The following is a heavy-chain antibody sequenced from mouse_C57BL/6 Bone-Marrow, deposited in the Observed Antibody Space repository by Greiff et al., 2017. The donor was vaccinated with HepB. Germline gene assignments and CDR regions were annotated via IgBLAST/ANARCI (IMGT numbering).Heavy chain of an antibody. D-gene: IGHD3-2*02. CDR1: GYTFTSYG. J-gene: IGHJ3*01. CDR2: IYPRSGNT. Sequence: VQLVESGAELARPGASVKLSCKASGYTFTSYGISWVKQRTGQGLEWIGEIYPRSGNTYYNEKFKGKATLTADKSSSTAYMELRSLTSEDSAVYFCARGRAAQGHGAYWGQGTLVTVSA. CDR3: ARGRAAQGHGAY. V-gene: IGHV1-81*01.